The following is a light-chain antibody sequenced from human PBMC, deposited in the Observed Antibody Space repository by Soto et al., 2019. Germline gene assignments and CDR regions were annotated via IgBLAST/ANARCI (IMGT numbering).Light chain of an antibody. CDR3: QQYDGPPWT. CDR2: GAS. CDR1: QIISSIY. J-gene: IGKJ1*01. V-gene: IGKV3-20*01. Sequence: EIVLTQSPGTLSLSPGGRATLSCRTSQIISSIYLAWYQQKPSQAPRLLIYGASSRATGIPDRFSGGGSGTDFTLYISRLEPEDSAVYFCQQYDGPPWTFGRGTRLEI.